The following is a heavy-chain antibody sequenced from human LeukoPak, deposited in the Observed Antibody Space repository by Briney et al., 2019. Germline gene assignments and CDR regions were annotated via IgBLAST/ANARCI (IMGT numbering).Heavy chain of an antibody. CDR3: ARDADSTGRRGRLDH. J-gene: IGHJ4*02. CDR2: LNWNGGSR. V-gene: IGHV3-20*04. D-gene: IGHD3-22*01. Sequence: PGGSVRLSCAASGFTFDDYGMSWVRQAPGKGLEWVAGLNWNGGSRIYADSVKGRFTISRDNAKESLYLQMDGLRGEDTALYYCARDADSTGRRGRLDHWGQGTLLTVSS. CDR1: GFTFDDYG.